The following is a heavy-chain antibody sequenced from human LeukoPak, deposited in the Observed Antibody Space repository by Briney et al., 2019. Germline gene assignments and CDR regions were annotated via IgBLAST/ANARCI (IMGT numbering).Heavy chain of an antibody. D-gene: IGHD3-3*01. CDR1: GFSSTY. V-gene: IGHV3-66*02. CDR2: IYSGDST. Sequence: TGGSLRLSCVASGFSSTYTSWVRQAPGKGLEWVSVIYSGDSTYYADSVRGRFTISRDISKNTVYLQTNSLRPEDTAVYYCARDLWDGTGYWGQGTLVTVAS. CDR3: ARDLWDGTGY. J-gene: IGHJ4*02.